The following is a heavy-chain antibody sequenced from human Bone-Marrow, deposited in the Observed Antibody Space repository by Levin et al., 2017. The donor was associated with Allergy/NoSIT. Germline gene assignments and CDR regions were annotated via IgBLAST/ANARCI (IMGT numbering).Heavy chain of an antibody. Sequence: GESLKISCETSGYTFTRQWVGWVRQMPGKGLEWMGIIFPADSDRRYNPSFQGQVTFSVDTSTNTAYLRWSSLKASDTAIYYCARVNEDGYRFGLSYYFDSWGQGTLVTVSS. CDR3: ARVNEDGYRFGLSYYFDS. J-gene: IGHJ4*02. D-gene: IGHD5-18*01. CDR1: GYTFTRQW. CDR2: IFPADSDR. V-gene: IGHV5-51*01.